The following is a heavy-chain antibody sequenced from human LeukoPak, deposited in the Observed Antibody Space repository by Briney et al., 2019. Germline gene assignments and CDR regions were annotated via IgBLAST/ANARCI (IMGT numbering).Heavy chain of an antibody. Sequence: ASVKVSCKASGYTFTSYGISWVRQAPGKGLEWMGGFDPEDGETIYAQKFQGRVTMTEDTSTDTAYMELSSLRSEDTAVYYCATDHYGSGSYYFWGQGTLVTVSS. CDR1: GYTFTSYG. D-gene: IGHD3-10*01. V-gene: IGHV1-24*01. J-gene: IGHJ4*02. CDR3: ATDHYGSGSYYF. CDR2: FDPEDGET.